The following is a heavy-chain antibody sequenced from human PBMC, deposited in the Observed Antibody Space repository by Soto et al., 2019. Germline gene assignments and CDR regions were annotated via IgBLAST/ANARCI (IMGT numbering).Heavy chain of an antibody. D-gene: IGHD2-15*01. V-gene: IGHV1-2*04. CDR3: ARDQGSGGSCYDI. Sequence: ASGKVSCKASVYTFTGYYMHWVRQAPGQGLEWMGWINPNSGGTNYAQKFQGWVTMTRDTSISTAYMELSRLRSDDTAVYYCARDQGSGGSCYDIWGQGTMVTVSS. CDR2: INPNSGGT. CDR1: VYTFTGYY. J-gene: IGHJ3*02.